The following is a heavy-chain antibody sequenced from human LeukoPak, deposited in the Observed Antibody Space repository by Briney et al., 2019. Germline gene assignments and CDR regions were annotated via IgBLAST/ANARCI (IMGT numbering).Heavy chain of an antibody. CDR1: GFSFRDYV. CDR3: ATSNYYDTSGFYFHDAFDV. CDR2: IQYDGSDK. Sequence: GGSLKLSCAASGFSFRDYVMHWVRQAPGKGLEWVAFIQYDGSDKYYADSVKGRFIISRDNSKNTLFLQMNSLRAEDTAVYYCATSNYYDTSGFYFHDAFDVWGQGTTVTVSS. D-gene: IGHD3-22*01. V-gene: IGHV3-30*02. J-gene: IGHJ3*01.